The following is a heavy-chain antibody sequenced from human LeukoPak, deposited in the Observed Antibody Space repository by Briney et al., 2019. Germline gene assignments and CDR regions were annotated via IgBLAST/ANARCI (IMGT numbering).Heavy chain of an antibody. J-gene: IGHJ5*02. V-gene: IGHV4-59*12. CDR1: GGSISSYY. CDR2: IYYSGST. CDR3: ARDSGTTGEVKFDP. D-gene: IGHD3-10*01. Sequence: SETLSLTCTVSGGSISSYYWSWIRQPPGRGLEWIGSIYYSGSTYYNPSLKSRITISVDTSKNQFSLKLSSVTAADTAVYYCARDSGTTGEVKFDPWGQGTLVTVSS.